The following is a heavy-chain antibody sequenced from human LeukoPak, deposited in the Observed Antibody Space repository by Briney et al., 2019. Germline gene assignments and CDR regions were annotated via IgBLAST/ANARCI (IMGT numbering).Heavy chain of an antibody. CDR2: ISSSSSTI. J-gene: IGHJ4*02. CDR3: ARDIGYNSSWYYHY. Sequence: PGGSLRLSCAASGFTFSSYSMNWVRQAPGKGLEWVSYISSSSSTIYYADSVKGRFTISRDNSKNTLYLQMNSLRAEDTAVYYCARDIGYNSSWYYHYWGQGTLVTVSS. V-gene: IGHV3-48*01. D-gene: IGHD6-13*01. CDR1: GFTFSSYS.